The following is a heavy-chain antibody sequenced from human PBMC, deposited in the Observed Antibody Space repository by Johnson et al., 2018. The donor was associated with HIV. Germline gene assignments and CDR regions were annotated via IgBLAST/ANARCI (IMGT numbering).Heavy chain of an antibody. D-gene: IGHD3-16*01. J-gene: IGHJ3*02. Sequence: QVQLVESGGGVVQPGRSLRLSCAASGFTFSSYGMHWVRQAPGKGLEWVAVISYDGSNKYYADSVKGRFPISRDNSKNTLYLQMNSLRAEDTAVYYCVRDAFDYRDASGRFGGAGFDIWGQGTVITVSS. CDR2: ISYDGSNK. CDR1: GFTFSSYG. CDR3: VRDAFDYRDASGRFGGAGFDI. V-gene: IGHV3-30*03.